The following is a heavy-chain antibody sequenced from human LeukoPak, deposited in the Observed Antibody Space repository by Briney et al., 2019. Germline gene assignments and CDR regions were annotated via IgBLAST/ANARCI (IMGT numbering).Heavy chain of an antibody. Sequence: SETLSLTCTVSGGSISSGGYYWSWIRQHPGKGLEWIGYIYYSGSTYYNPSLKSRVTISVDTSKNQFSLKLSSVTAAGTAVYYCARLMGPGYCSSTSCYDGAYYFDYWGQGTLVTVSS. D-gene: IGHD2-2*03. CDR2: IYYSGST. CDR1: GGSISSGGYY. CDR3: ARLMGPGYCSSTSCYDGAYYFDY. V-gene: IGHV4-31*03. J-gene: IGHJ4*02.